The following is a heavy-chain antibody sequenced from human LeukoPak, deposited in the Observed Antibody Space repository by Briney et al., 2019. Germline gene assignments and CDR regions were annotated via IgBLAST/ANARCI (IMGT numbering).Heavy chain of an antibody. CDR2: INKDGTSA. D-gene: IGHD3-3*01. CDR1: GFTLSSYW. J-gene: IGHJ5*02. CDR3: AKGIADFWGFSPYDP. V-gene: IGHV3-74*01. Sequence: GGSLRLSCAASGFTLSSYWMHWFRQVPGKGPVWVSVINKDGTSATYADSVRGRFTISRDNAKNTLYLQMNSLRAEDTAVYYCAKGIADFWGFSPYDPWGQGTLVTVSS.